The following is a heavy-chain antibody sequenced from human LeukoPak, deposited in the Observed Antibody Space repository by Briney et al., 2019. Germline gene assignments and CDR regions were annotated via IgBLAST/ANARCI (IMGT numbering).Heavy chain of an antibody. CDR3: AKDLSGYDLYYFDY. Sequence: GGSLRLSCAASGFTFSSYGMHWVRQAPGKGLEGVAVISYDGSNKYYADSVKGRFTISRDNSKNTLYLQMNSLRAEDTAVYYCAKDLSGYDLYYFDYWGQGTLVTVSS. CDR1: GFTFSSYG. V-gene: IGHV3-30*18. J-gene: IGHJ4*02. D-gene: IGHD5-12*01. CDR2: ISYDGSNK.